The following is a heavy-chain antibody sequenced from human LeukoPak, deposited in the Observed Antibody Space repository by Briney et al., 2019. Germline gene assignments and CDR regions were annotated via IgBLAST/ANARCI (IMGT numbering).Heavy chain of an antibody. CDR1: GFTFSSYG. J-gene: IGHJ6*03. D-gene: IGHD3-10*01. CDR2: IRYDGSNK. CDR3: ARAITMVRGVIITAPSYYYMDV. V-gene: IGHV3-30*02. Sequence: PGGSLRLSCAASGFTFSSYGMHWVRQAPGKGLEWVAFIRYDGSNKYYTDSVKGRFTISRDNSKNTLYLQMNSLRAEDTAVYYCARAITMVRGVIITAPSYYYMDVWGKGTTVTVSS.